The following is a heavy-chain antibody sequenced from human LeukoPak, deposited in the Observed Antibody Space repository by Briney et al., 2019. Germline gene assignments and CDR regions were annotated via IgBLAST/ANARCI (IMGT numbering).Heavy chain of an antibody. Sequence: GGSLRLSCAASGFTFSSYWMHWVRQAPGKGLVWVSRINSDGSSTNYADSVRGRFTISRDNAKNTLFLLMNSLRAEDTAVYYCARVGATSYYWGQGSLVTVSS. CDR1: GFTFSSYW. V-gene: IGHV3-74*01. D-gene: IGHD1-26*01. CDR3: ARVGATSYY. J-gene: IGHJ4*02. CDR2: INSDGSST.